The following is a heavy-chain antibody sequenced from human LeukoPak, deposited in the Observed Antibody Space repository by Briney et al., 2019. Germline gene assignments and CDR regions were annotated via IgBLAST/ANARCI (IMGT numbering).Heavy chain of an antibody. D-gene: IGHD1-26*01. V-gene: IGHV3-7*01. J-gene: IGHJ4*02. Sequence: TGGSLRLSCAASGFTFSSYWMSWVRQAPGKGPEWVANIKQDGTEIYYVDSVKGRFTISRDNAKKSLYLQMNSLRDEDTAVYYCARDKVVGATFFDYWGQGTLVTVSS. CDR1: GFTFSSYW. CDR3: ARDKVVGATFFDY. CDR2: IKQDGTEI.